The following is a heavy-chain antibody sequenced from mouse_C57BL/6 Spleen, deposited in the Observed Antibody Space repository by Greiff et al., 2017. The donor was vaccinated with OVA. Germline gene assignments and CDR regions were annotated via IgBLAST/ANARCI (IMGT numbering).Heavy chain of an antibody. Sequence: VQLQQPGAELVMPGASVKLSCKASGYTFTSYWMHWVKQRPGQGLEWIGEIDPSDSYTNYNQKFKGKSTLTVDKSSSTAYMQLSSLTSEDSAVYYCARGYGSSYVERGDYWGQGTTLTVSS. V-gene: IGHV1-69*01. D-gene: IGHD1-1*01. CDR2: IDPSDSYT. CDR1: GYTFTSYW. J-gene: IGHJ2*01. CDR3: ARGYGSSYVERGDY.